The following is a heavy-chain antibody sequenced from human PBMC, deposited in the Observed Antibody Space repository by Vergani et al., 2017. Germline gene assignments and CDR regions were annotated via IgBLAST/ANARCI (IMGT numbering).Heavy chain of an antibody. V-gene: IGHV4-39*01. D-gene: IGHD3-16*01. CDR3: ARHDSGHYDSSYYGLDV. CDR2: INYVGRT. J-gene: IGHJ6*02. Sequence: QVQLQESGPGLVKPSETLSLICTVSGGSINPSSSFWGWIRQSPGKGLEWIGSINYVGRTYYIPSLQSRATVFVDTSKNQFSLKLSSVTAADSAVYYCARHDSGHYDSSYYGLDVWGQGTTVTVSS. CDR1: GGSINPSSSF.